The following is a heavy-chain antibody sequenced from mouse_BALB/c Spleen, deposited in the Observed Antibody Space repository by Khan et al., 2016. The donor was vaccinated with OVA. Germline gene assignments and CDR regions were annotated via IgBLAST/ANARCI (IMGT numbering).Heavy chain of an antibody. CDR2: INPHIGET. CDR3: ARKNGCDFDY. J-gene: IGHJ2*01. V-gene: IGHV1-20*02. CDR1: GYSFTGYF. Sequence: EVELVESGPELVKPGASVKISCKASGYSFTGYFMNWVMQSHGKRLEWIGRINPHIGETFYNQKFKDKATLTVDDSSSTAHMVLRSLASEASAVYYCARKNGCDFDYWGQGTTLTVSS.